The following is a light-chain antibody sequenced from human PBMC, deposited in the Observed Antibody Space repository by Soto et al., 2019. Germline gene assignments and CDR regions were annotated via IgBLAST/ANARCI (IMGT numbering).Light chain of an antibody. V-gene: IGLV2-14*01. CDR3: SSYTGSNSWV. J-gene: IGLJ3*02. CDR2: EVT. Sequence: QSALTQPASVSGSPGQSITISCTGTGSDVGGYNYVSWYQQHPGKAPKLMIYEVTNRPSGVSTRFSGSKSGNTASLTISGLQAEDEADYYCSSYTGSNSWVFGGGTKLTVL. CDR1: GSDVGGYNY.